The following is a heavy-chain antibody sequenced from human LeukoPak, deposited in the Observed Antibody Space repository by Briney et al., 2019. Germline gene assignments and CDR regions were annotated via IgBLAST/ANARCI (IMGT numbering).Heavy chain of an antibody. CDR3: ARDPSIAVAAKPYNWFDP. CDR1: GGTFSSYA. Sequence: SVKVSCKASGGTFSSYAISWVRQAPGQGLEWMGRIIPILGIANYAQKFQGRVTITADKSTSTAYMELSSLRSEDTAVYYCARDPSIAVAAKPYNWFDPWGQGTLVTVSS. J-gene: IGHJ5*02. CDR2: IIPILGIA. V-gene: IGHV1-69*04. D-gene: IGHD6-19*01.